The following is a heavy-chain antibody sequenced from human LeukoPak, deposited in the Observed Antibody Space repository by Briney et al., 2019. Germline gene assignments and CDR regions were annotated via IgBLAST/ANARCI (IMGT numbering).Heavy chain of an antibody. CDR1: GFTFSSYG. CDR3: AKDHQLLPPAESYYFDY. Sequence: PGGSPRLSCAASGFTFSSYGMHWVRQAPGKGLEWVAVISYDGSNKYYADSVKGRFTISRDNSKNTLYLQMNSLRAEDTAVYYCAKDHQLLPPAESYYFDYWGQGTLVTVSS. J-gene: IGHJ4*02. CDR2: ISYDGSNK. D-gene: IGHD2-2*01. V-gene: IGHV3-30*18.